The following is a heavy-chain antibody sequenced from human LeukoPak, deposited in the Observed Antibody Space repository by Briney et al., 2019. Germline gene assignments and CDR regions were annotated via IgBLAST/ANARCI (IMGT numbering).Heavy chain of an antibody. D-gene: IGHD2-2*01. Sequence: GGSLRLSCAASGFTFSSYSTNWVRQAPGKGLEWVSYISSSGNTIDYADSVKGRFTISRDNSKNTLYLQMNSLSAEDTAVYYCAKRGNPAVGHHYLDVWGKGTTVSVSS. CDR3: AKRGNPAVGHHYLDV. CDR1: GFTFSSYS. V-gene: IGHV3-48*01. J-gene: IGHJ6*03. CDR2: ISSSGNTI.